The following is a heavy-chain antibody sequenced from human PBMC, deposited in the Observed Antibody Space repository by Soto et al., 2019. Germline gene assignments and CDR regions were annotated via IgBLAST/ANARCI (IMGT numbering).Heavy chain of an antibody. D-gene: IGHD6-6*01. CDR1: GFTFSSYE. CDR3: ARDALYSSSAGYYYYYGMDV. V-gene: IGHV3-48*03. Sequence: EVQLVESGGGLVQPGGSLRLSCAASGFTFSSYEMNWVRQAPGKGLEWVSYISSSGSTIYYADSVKGRFTISRDNAKNSLYLQMNSLRAEDTAVYYCARDALYSSSAGYYYYYGMDVWGQGTTVTVSS. CDR2: ISSSGSTI. J-gene: IGHJ6*02.